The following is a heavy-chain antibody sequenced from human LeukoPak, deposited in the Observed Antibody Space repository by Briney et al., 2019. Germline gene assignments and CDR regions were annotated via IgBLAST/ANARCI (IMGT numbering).Heavy chain of an antibody. V-gene: IGHV4-34*01. Sequence: SETLSLTCAVYGGSFSGYYWSWIRQPPRKGLEWIGEINHSGSTNYNPSLKSRVTISVDTSKNQFSLKLSSVTAADTAVCYCARYNWNFDYWGQGTLVTVSS. CDR1: GGSFSGYY. J-gene: IGHJ4*02. CDR2: INHSGST. CDR3: ARYNWNFDY. D-gene: IGHD1-20*01.